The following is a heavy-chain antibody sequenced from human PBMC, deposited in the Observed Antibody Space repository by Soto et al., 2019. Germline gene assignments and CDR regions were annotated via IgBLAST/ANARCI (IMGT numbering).Heavy chain of an antibody. V-gene: IGHV3-33*01. Sequence: QVQLVESGGGVVQPGRSLRLSCAASGFTFSSYGMHWFRQAPGKGLEWVAVIWFDGSNEYYIDSVKGRFTISRDNSKNTLYLQMNSLSAEDTAVFYCARWFGDLGACDIWGQGTMVTVSS. CDR1: GFTFSSYG. CDR3: ARWFGDLGACDI. CDR2: IWFDGSNE. J-gene: IGHJ3*02. D-gene: IGHD3-10*01.